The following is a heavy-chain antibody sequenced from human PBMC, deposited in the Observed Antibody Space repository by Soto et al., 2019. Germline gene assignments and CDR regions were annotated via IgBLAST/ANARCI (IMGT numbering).Heavy chain of an antibody. J-gene: IGHJ6*02. CDR1: GFTFSSYS. V-gene: IGHV3-48*02. Sequence: EVQLVESGGGLVQPGGSLRLSCAASGFTFSSYSMNWVRQAPGKGLEWVSYISSSSSTIYYADSVKGRFTISRDNAKNSLYLQMNSLRDEDTAVYYCARDIGYCSGGSCIRYYYYGMDVWGQGTTVTVSS. CDR3: ARDIGYCSGGSCIRYYYYGMDV. D-gene: IGHD2-15*01. CDR2: ISSSSSTI.